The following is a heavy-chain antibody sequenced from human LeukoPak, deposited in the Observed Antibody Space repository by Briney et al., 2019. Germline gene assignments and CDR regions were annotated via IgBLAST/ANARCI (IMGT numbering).Heavy chain of an antibody. CDR1: GFTFSSYA. CDR2: ISYDGSNK. V-gene: IGHV3-30*04. D-gene: IGHD4-23*01. Sequence: GGSLRLSCAASGFTFSSYAMHWVRQAPGKGLEWVAVISYDGSNKYYADSVKGRFTISRDNAKNSLYLQMNSLRAEDTAVYYCARDWPYYGGNPTGDYWGQGTLVTVSS. CDR3: ARDWPYYGGNPTGDY. J-gene: IGHJ4*02.